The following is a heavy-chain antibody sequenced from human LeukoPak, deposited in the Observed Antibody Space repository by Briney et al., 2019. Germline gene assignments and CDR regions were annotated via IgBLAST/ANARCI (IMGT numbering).Heavy chain of an antibody. CDR3: ARGRDYYYYYMDV. CDR1: GDSISSGDYY. CDR2: ISSSGST. J-gene: IGHJ6*03. Sequence: SQTLSLTCTVSGDSISSGDYYWSWIRQPAGKGLEWIGRISSSGSTNYNPSLKSRVTISVDTSKNQFSLKLSSVTAADTAVYYCARGRDYYYYYMDVWGKGTTVTVSS. V-gene: IGHV4-61*02.